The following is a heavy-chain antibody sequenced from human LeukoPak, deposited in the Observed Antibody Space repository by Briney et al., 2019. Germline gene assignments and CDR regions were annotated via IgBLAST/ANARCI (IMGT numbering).Heavy chain of an antibody. CDR2: ISFDGKNE. J-gene: IGHJ4*02. CDR1: GFSFKTYA. CDR3: ARKFLGSRSVVTTAIDT. V-gene: IGHV3-30*04. D-gene: IGHD2-21*02. Sequence: PGGSLRLSCAASGFSFKTYAMHWVRQAPGKGLEWVAVISFDGKNEYYADSVKGRFSISRDNVRETLFLQMNSLRPQDTAVYYCARKFLGSRSVVTTAIDTWGQGTLVAVSS.